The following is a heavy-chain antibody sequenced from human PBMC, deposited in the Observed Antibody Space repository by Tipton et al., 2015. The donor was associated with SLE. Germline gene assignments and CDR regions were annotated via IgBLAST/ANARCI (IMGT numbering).Heavy chain of an antibody. CDR2: THYNGNT. CDR3: ARGNPLDTAMVAFDY. CDR1: GDSFNSGAYY. Sequence: TLSLTCTVSGDSFNSGAYYWTWIRQHPGKGLEWIGYTHYNGNTFYNPSLKSRVTMSVDTSKKQFSLKLDSVTAADTAVYYCARGNPLDTAMVAFDYWGQGTLVSVSS. D-gene: IGHD5-18*01. V-gene: IGHV4-31*03. J-gene: IGHJ4*02.